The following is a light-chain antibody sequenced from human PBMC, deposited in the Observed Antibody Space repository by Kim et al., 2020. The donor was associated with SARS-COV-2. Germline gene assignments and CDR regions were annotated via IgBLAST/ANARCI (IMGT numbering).Light chain of an antibody. V-gene: IGLV10-54*01. CDR3: SSWDSSLRTWV. Sequence: RQTATLTCTGSSTNIGDLGAAWLQQHQGLSPQLLSYRNNNRPSGISERFSASRSGNTASLTIAGLQPEDEAVYYCSSWDSSLRTWVFGGGTQLTVL. CDR2: RNN. J-gene: IGLJ3*02. CDR1: STNIGDLG.